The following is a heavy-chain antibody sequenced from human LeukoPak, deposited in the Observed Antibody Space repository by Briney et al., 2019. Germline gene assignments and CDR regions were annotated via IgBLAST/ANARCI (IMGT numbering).Heavy chain of an antibody. CDR3: ARDSPSIYGSGRRFDP. J-gene: IGHJ5*02. CDR2: IIPILGIA. V-gene: IGHV1-69*04. D-gene: IGHD3-10*01. CDR1: GGTFSSYA. Sequence: SVKVSCKASGGTFSSYAISWVRQAPGQGLEWMGRIIPILGIANYAQKFQGRVTITVDKSTSTAYMELSSLRSEDTAVYYCARDSPSIYGSGRRFDPWGQGTLVTVSS.